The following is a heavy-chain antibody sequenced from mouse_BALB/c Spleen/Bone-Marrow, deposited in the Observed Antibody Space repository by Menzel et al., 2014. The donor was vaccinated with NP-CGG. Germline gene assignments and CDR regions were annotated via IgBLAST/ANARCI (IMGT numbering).Heavy chain of an antibody. V-gene: IGHV4-1*02. D-gene: IGHD2-3*01. CDR2: INPNSRTI. CDR1: GFDFSGFW. CDR3: ARLGYYGGFAY. J-gene: IGHJ3*01. Sequence: VQLQQSGGGLVQPGGSLKLSCAASGFDFSGFWMGWVRQAPGKGLEWIGEINPNSRTINYTPSLKDRFIISRDNAENTLYLQMSKVRSEDTALYYCARLGYYGGFAYWGQGTLVTVSA.